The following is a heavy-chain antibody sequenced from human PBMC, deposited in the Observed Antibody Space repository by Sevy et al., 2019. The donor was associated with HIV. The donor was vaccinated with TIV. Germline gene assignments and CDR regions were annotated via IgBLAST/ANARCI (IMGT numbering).Heavy chain of an antibody. V-gene: IGHV3-48*01. D-gene: IGHD3-9*01. CDR3: ATDQDWAFDN. CDR1: RSTFSGHH. Sequence: GGSLRLSCELSRSTFSGHHLNWVRQAPGKGLEWVAYIGSGFNIYYTYSVRGRFTISRDNARNSLFLQMDSLRAEDTAVYYCATDQDWAFDNWGHGTLVTVSS. CDR2: IGSGFNI. J-gene: IGHJ4*01.